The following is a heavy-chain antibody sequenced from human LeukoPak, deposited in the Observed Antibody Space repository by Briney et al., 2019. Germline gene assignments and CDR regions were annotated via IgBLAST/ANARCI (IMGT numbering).Heavy chain of an antibody. D-gene: IGHD3-22*01. J-gene: IGHJ3*02. CDR3: AREQNYYDSSGYSARSAFDI. CDR2: ISSSSSYI. Sequence: GGSLRLSCAASGFTFSSYSMNWVRQAPGKGLEWVSSISSSSSYIYYADSVKGRFTISRDNAKNSLYLQMNSLRAEDTAVYYCAREQNYYDSSGYSARSAFDIWGQGTMVTVS. V-gene: IGHV3-21*01. CDR1: GFTFSSYS.